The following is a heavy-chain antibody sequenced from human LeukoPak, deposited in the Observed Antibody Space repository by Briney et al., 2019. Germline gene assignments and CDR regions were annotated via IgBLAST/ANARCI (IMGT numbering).Heavy chain of an antibody. CDR3: SYCSGGSCYSEYFQH. D-gene: IGHD2-15*01. J-gene: IGHJ1*01. CDR2: IIPIFGTA. CDR1: GGTFSSYA. Sequence: SAKVSCKASGGTFSSYAISWVRQAPGQGLEWMGGIIPIFGTANYAQKFQGRVTITADESTSTAYMELSSLRSEDTAVYYCSYCSGGSCYSEYFQHWGQGTLVTVSS. V-gene: IGHV1-69*13.